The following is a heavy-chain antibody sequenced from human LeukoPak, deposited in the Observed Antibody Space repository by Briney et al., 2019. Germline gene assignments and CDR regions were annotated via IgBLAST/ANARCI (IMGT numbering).Heavy chain of an antibody. CDR3: ARPQTYDYGDYYYYYMDV. J-gene: IGHJ6*03. CDR2: INWNGGST. D-gene: IGHD4-17*01. Sequence: GGSLRLSCAASGFTFDDYGMSWVRQAPGKGLEWVSGINWNGGSTGYADSVKGRFTISRDNAKNSLYLQMNSLRAEDTALYYCARPQTYDYGDYYYYYMDVWGKGTTVTVSS. CDR1: GFTFDDYG. V-gene: IGHV3-20*04.